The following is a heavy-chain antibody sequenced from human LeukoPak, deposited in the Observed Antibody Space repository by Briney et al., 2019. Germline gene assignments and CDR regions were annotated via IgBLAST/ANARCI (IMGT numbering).Heavy chain of an antibody. J-gene: IGHJ6*02. CDR3: TRGSSSWRNGMDV. D-gene: IGHD6-13*01. CDR1: GFTFSSHW. Sequence: GGSLRLSCAASGFTFSSHWMHWVRQAPGKGLVWVSRTNSVDSSTAYADSVKGRFTISRDNAKNTLYLQMNGLRAEDTAVYYCTRGSSSWRNGMDVWGQGTTVTVSS. CDR2: TNSVDSST. V-gene: IGHV3-74*01.